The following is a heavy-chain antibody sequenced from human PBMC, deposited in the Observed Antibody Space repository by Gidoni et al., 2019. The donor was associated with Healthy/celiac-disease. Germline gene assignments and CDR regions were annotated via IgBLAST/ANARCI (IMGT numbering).Heavy chain of an antibody. D-gene: IGHD6-13*01. CDR3: ARGGIAAAGTIDY. V-gene: IGHV3-30-3*01. Sequence: QVQLVESGGGVVQPGRSLRLSCAASGFTFSSYAMHWVRQAPGKGLEWVAVISYDGSNKYYADSVKGRFTISRDNSKNTLYLQMNSLRAEDTAVYYCARGGIAAAGTIDYWGQGTLVTVSS. CDR1: GFTFSSYA. CDR2: ISYDGSNK. J-gene: IGHJ4*02.